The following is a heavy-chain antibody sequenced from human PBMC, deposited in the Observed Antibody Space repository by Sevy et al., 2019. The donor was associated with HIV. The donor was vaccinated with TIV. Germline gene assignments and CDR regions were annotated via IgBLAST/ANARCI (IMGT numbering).Heavy chain of an antibody. D-gene: IGHD6-13*01. CDR2: ISGSGGRT. Sequence: GGSLRLSCAASGFTFSSYDMSWVRQAPGKGLEWVSAISGSGGRTSYEDSVKGRFTISRDNSKNTLYLQMNSLRAEDTAVYYCAKRTAAGGPSFDYWGQGTLVTVSS. J-gene: IGHJ4*02. V-gene: IGHV3-23*01. CDR3: AKRTAAGGPSFDY. CDR1: GFTFSSYD.